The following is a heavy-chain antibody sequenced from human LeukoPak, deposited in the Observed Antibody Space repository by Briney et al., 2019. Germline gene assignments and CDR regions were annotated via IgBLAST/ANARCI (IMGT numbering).Heavy chain of an antibody. D-gene: IGHD1-26*01. CDR3: TPELGAADSSDI. CDR1: GFTFSNAW. CDR2: IKSKINGGTT. V-gene: IGHV3-15*01. J-gene: IGHJ3*02. Sequence: PGGSLRLSCAASGFTFSNAWMSWVRQAPGKELEWVGRIKSKINGGTTDYAAPVKGRFIISRDDSKNTLYLQMNSLKTEDTAVYHCTPELGAADSSDIWGQGTMVTVSS.